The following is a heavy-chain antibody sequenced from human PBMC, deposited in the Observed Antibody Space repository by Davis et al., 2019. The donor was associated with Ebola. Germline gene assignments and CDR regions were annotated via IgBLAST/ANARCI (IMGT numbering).Heavy chain of an antibody. V-gene: IGHV3-21*01. Sequence: PGGSLRLSCAASGFTFSSYAMHWVRQAPGKGLEWVSSISSSSSYIYYADSVKGRFTISRDNAKNLLYLQMNSLRAEDTAVYYCARGDIVATMGLGYWGQGTLVTVSS. CDR3: ARGDIVATMGLGY. D-gene: IGHD5-12*01. CDR1: GFTFSSYA. CDR2: ISSSSSYI. J-gene: IGHJ4*02.